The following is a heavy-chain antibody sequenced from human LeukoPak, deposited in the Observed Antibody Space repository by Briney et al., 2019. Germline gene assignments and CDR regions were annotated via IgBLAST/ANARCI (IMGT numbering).Heavy chain of an antibody. Sequence: KPSETLSLTCTVSGGSISSYYWSWIRQPPGKGLEWIGYIYYSGSTNYNPSLKSRATISVDTSKNQFSLKLSSVTAADTAVYYCARNVAGGYNRGYYFDYWGQGTLVTVSS. CDR3: ARNVAGGYNRGYYFDY. D-gene: IGHD5-24*01. CDR1: GGSISSYY. V-gene: IGHV4-59*01. J-gene: IGHJ4*02. CDR2: IYYSGST.